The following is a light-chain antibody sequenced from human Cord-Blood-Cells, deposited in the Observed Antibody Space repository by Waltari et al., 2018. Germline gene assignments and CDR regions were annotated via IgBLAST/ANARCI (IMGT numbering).Light chain of an antibody. J-gene: IGLJ3*02. V-gene: IGLV1-47*01. CDR2: RNN. Sequence: QSVLTQPPSASGTPGQRVTISCSGSSSNIGSNYVYWYQQLPGTAPKLLIYRNNQRPSGVPDRCAGSKSVTSASLAISGLRSEDEADYYCAAWDDSLSGPVWVFGGGTKLTVL. CDR1: SSNIGSNY. CDR3: AAWDDSLSGPVWV.